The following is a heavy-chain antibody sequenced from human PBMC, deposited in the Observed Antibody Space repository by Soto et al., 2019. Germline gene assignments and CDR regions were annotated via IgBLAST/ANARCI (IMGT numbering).Heavy chain of an antibody. J-gene: IGHJ4*02. CDR1: GYTFTNYG. D-gene: IGHD3-16*01. CDR2: ISAYNGNT. Sequence: EASVKVSCKTSGYTFTNYGFSWVRQAPGQGLEWMGWISAYNGNTKYAQKLQGRVTMTTDTSTSTAYMELRSLRSDDTAVYYCARDLGVGRKNYWGQEPQVP. V-gene: IGHV1-18*01. CDR3: ARDLGVGRKNY.